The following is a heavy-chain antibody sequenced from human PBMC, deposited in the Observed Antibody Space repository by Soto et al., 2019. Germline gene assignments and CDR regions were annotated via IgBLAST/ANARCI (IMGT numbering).Heavy chain of an antibody. Sequence: QVQLQQWGAGLLKPSETLSITCAVYGGSFSGYYWSWIRQPPGKGLEWIGEINHSGSTNYNPSLKSRVNRSVDTSKNQFSLKLSSVTAADTAVYYCARVGVSLDYWVQGTLVTVSS. J-gene: IGHJ4*02. CDR3: ARVGVSLDY. CDR2: INHSGST. CDR1: GGSFSGYY. D-gene: IGHD3-16*02. V-gene: IGHV4-34*01.